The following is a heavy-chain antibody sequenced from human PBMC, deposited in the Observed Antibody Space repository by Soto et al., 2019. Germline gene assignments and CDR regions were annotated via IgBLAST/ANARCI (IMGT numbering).Heavy chain of an antibody. V-gene: IGHV3-30*18. J-gene: IGHJ6*02. CDR1: GFTFSSYG. CDR2: ISYDGSNK. D-gene: IGHD6-13*01. Sequence: GGSLRLSCAASGFTFSSYGMHWVRQAPGKGLEWVAVISYDGSNKYYADSVKGRFTISRDNFKNTLYLQMNSLRAEDTAVYYCAKDWQQLVPHYYYYYGMDVWGQGTTVTVSS. CDR3: AKDWQQLVPHYYYYYGMDV.